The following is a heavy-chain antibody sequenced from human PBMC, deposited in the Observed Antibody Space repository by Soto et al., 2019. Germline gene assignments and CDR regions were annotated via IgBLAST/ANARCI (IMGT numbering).Heavy chain of an antibody. CDR3: ASSPRSAGTGLNGDWFDP. CDR2: IYYSGST. D-gene: IGHD6-19*01. Sequence: ETLSLTCTVSGGSISSYYWSWIRQPPGKGLEWIGYIYYSGSTYYNPSLKSRVTISVDTSKNQFSLKLSSVTAADTAVYYCASSPRSAGTGLNGDWFDPWGQGTLVTVSS. CDR1: GGSISSYY. J-gene: IGHJ5*02. V-gene: IGHV4-59*06.